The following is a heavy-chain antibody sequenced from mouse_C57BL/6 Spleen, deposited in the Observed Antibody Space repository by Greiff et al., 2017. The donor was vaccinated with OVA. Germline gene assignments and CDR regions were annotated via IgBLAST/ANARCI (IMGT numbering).Heavy chain of an antibody. V-gene: IGHV1-69*01. D-gene: IGHD3-2*02. CDR3: ARGQLRSPFDY. J-gene: IGHJ2*01. CDR2: IDPSTSYT. CDR1: GYTFTSYW. Sequence: QVQLQQSGAELVMPGASVKLSCKASGYTFTSYWMHWVKQRPGQGLEWIGEIDPSTSYTNYNQKFKGKSTLTVDKSSSTAYMQLSSLTSEDSAVYYGARGQLRSPFDYWGKGTTLTVSS.